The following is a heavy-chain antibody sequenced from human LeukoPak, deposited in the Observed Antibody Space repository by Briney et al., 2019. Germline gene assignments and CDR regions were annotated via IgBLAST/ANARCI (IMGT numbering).Heavy chain of an antibody. CDR3: ARDLHDYGGYWYFDL. CDR1: GFTFSSHS. V-gene: IGHV3-21*01. J-gene: IGHJ2*01. CDR2: ISSSSSYI. D-gene: IGHD4-23*01. Sequence: GGPLRLSCAASGFTFSSHSMNWVRQAPGKGLEWVSSISSSSSYIYYADSVKGRFTISRDNAKNSLYLQMNSLRAEDTAVYYCARDLHDYGGYWYFDLWGRGTLVTVSS.